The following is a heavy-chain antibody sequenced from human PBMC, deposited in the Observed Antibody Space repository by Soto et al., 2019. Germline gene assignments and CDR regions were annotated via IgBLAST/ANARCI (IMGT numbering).Heavy chain of an antibody. CDR3: ARSLWDGYPWFDP. D-gene: IGHD3-22*01. CDR1: GGSISSYY. CDR2: IYYSGST. V-gene: IGHV4-59*01. J-gene: IGHJ5*02. Sequence: PSETLSLTCTVSGGSISSYYWSWIRQPPGKGLEWIGYIYYSGSTNYNPSLKSRVTISVDTSKNQFSLKLSPVTAADTAVYYCARSLWDGYPWFDPWGQGTLVTVSS.